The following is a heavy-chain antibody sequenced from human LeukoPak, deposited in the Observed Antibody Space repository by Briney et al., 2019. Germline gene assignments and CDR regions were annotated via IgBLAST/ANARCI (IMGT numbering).Heavy chain of an antibody. CDR1: GFTFSSYW. D-gene: IGHD6-13*01. CDR2: ISGSGGST. J-gene: IGHJ4*02. CDR3: AKDNSHLLIAAAGNFDY. Sequence: GGSLRLSCVASGFTFSSYWMHWVRQAPGKGLEWVSAISGSGGSTYYADSVKGRFTISRDNSRNTLYLQMNSLRAEDTAVYYCAKDNSHLLIAAAGNFDYWGQGTLVTVSS. V-gene: IGHV3-23*01.